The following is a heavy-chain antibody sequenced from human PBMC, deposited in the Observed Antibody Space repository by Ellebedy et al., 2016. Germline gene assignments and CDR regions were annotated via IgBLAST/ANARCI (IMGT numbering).Heavy chain of an antibody. D-gene: IGHD3-10*01. CDR1: GFTFSSYA. V-gene: IGHV3-23*01. J-gene: IGHJ6*02. Sequence: GGSLRLXXAASGFTFSSYAMSWVRQAPGRRLEWVSAISGSGGSTHYVDSVRGRFTISRDNSKNTLYLQMNSLRLDDTGVYYCARGVAYGMDVWGQGTTVTVSS. CDR2: ISGSGGST. CDR3: ARGVAYGMDV.